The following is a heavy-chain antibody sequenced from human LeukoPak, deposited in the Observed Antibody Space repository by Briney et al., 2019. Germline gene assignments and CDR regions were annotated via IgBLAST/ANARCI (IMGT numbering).Heavy chain of an antibody. CDR3: ARGGVTTPPYYYMDV. CDR2: IIPIFGTA. Sequence: SVKVSCKASGYTFTSYGISWVRQAPGQGLEWMGGIIPIFGTANYAQKFQGRVTITTDESTSTAYMELSSLRSEDTAVYYCARGGVTTPPYYYMDVWGKGTTVTVSS. D-gene: IGHD4-11*01. CDR1: GYTFTSYG. V-gene: IGHV1-69*05. J-gene: IGHJ6*03.